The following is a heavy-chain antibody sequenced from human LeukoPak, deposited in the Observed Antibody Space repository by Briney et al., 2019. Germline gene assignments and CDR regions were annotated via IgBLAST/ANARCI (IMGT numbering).Heavy chain of an antibody. CDR2: IYYSGST. CDR3: ARGRGVPYYYDSSGYYPADY. D-gene: IGHD3-22*01. CDR1: GASISSGDYY. V-gene: IGHV4-30-4*01. Sequence: KPSETLSLTCTVSGASISSGDYYWSWLRQPPGKGLECIGHIYYSGSTYYNPSLKSRVTISVDTSKNQFSLKLSSVTAADTAVYYCARGRGVPYYYDSSGYYPADYWGQGTLVTVSS. J-gene: IGHJ4*02.